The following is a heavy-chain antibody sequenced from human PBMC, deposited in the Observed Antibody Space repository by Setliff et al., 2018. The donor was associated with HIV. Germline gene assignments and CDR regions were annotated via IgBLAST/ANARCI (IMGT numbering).Heavy chain of an antibody. CDR3: ARGGQQWLPYYYYYMDV. J-gene: IGHJ6*03. CDR1: XXXFTTHG. V-gene: IGHV1-18*01. CDR2: INTYNSQT. D-gene: IGHD6-19*01. Sequence: ASVKVSXXXXXXXFTTHGIRCVRKAPGQSLEWRGWINTYNSQTNYPQTFQGRGTLTTDTSTNTAYMELRSLRPDDTAIYYCARGGQQWLPYYYYYMDVWGEGTTVTVSS.